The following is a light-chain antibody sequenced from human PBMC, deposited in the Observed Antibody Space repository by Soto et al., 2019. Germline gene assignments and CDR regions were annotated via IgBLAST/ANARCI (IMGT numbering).Light chain of an antibody. Sequence: DLQLTQSPSFLSASVGDRVTVTCRSSQDISSYLAWYQQKPGKAPKILIYGASTLQSGVPPRFGGSGSGTAFTLTISSLQPEDFATYFCQQVHDYPITFGGGTTVEIK. CDR2: GAS. CDR1: QDISSY. J-gene: IGKJ4*01. CDR3: QQVHDYPIT. V-gene: IGKV1-9*01.